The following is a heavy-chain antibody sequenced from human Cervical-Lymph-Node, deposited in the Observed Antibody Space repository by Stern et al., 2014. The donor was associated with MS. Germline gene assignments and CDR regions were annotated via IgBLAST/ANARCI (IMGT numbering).Heavy chain of an antibody. CDR3: ARDVGVAAAGTGFYYGMDV. CDR2: IYNSGSTYHSGST. D-gene: IGHD6-13*01. Sequence: VQLLESGPGLVKPSQTLSLTCTVSVGSISSGGFYWSWIRQHPGKGLEWIGYIYNSGSTYHSGSTHYNPSLKSRVTISLDPSENQFSLKLSSVTAADTAVYYCARDVGVAAAGTGFYYGMDVWGQGTTVTVSS. J-gene: IGHJ6*02. CDR1: VGSISSGGFY. V-gene: IGHV4-31*03.